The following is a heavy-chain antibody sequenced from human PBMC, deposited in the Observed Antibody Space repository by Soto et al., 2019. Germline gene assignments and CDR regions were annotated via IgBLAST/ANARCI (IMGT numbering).Heavy chain of an antibody. J-gene: IGHJ4*02. Sequence: PGGSLRLSCAASVFTFSSYGMHWFRQAPGKGLEWVAVISYDGSNKYYADSVKGRFTISRDNSKNTLYLQMNSLRAEDTAVYYCAKHSYSSGPLGYWGQGTLVTVSS. CDR2: ISYDGSNK. V-gene: IGHV3-30*18. CDR1: VFTFSSYG. CDR3: AKHSYSSGPLGY. D-gene: IGHD6-19*01.